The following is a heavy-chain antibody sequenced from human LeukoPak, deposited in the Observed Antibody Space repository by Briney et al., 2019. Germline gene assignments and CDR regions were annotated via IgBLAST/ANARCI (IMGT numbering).Heavy chain of an antibody. CDR2: ISASGGSP. CDR1: GFTFSSYA. J-gene: IGHJ4*02. Sequence: GGSLRLSCAASGFTFSSYAMTWVRQAPGKGLQWVSTISASGGSPYYADSVRGRFTISRDNSKNTLYLQMNSLRAEDTAVYYCAKVKQQLVPCDYWGQGTLVTVSS. D-gene: IGHD6-13*01. V-gene: IGHV3-23*01. CDR3: AKVKQQLVPCDY.